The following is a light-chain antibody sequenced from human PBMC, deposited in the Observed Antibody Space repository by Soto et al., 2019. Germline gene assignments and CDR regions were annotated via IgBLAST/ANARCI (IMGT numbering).Light chain of an antibody. J-gene: IGKJ2*01. CDR2: GAF. Sequence: EIVLTQSPATLSLSPGERATLSCRASQSVSSSYLAWYQQKPGQAPRLLIYGAFSRATGIPDRFSGSGSWTDYTLNISRLEPDGFAVYYGQQYGSSPPYTFGQGTKLDIK. CDR3: QQYGSSPPYT. CDR1: QSVSSSY. V-gene: IGKV3-20*01.